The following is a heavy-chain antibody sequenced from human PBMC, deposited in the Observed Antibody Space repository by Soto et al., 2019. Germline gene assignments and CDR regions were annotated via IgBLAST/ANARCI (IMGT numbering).Heavy chain of an antibody. V-gene: IGHV4-61*01. J-gene: IGHJ5*02. CDR3: AGYNWNYYFDP. CDR2: IYHSGST. Sequence: SETLSLTCTVSGGSVRDGSYYWAWLRQPPGKGLEWIGHIYHSGSTIYNPSLKSRVTISIDTSKSQFSLNLNSMTAADTAVYYCAGYNWNYYFDPWGQGTLVTVSS. CDR1: GGSVRDGSYY. D-gene: IGHD1-7*01.